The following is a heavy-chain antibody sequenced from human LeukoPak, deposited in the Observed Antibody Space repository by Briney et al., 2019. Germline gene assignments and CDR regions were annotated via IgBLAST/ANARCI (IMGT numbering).Heavy chain of an antibody. Sequence: PSETLSLTCTVSGGSISSYYWSWIRQPPGKGLEWIGYIYYRGSTNYNPSLKSRVTISVDTSKNQFSLKLSSLTAADTAVYYCAGGEGYGSGSYFFVYWGQGTLVTVSS. CDR3: AGGEGYGSGSYFFVY. J-gene: IGHJ4*02. D-gene: IGHD3-10*01. V-gene: IGHV4-59*01. CDR2: IYYRGST. CDR1: GGSISSYY.